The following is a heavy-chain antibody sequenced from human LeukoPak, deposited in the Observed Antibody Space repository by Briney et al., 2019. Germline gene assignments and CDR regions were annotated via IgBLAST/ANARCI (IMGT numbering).Heavy chain of an antibody. V-gene: IGHV3-48*02. D-gene: IGHD3-22*01. J-gene: IGHJ1*01. CDR1: GFTFSTYS. CDR2: ISSSSSTI. CDR3: AKDSDYYHSSGYYYAYFQH. Sequence: GGSLILSCAVSGFTFSTYSMNWVRQAPGKGLEWVSYISSSSSTISYADSVKGRFTISRDNAKNSLYLQMNSLRDEDTAVYYCAKDSDYYHSSGYYYAYFQHWGQGTLVTVSS.